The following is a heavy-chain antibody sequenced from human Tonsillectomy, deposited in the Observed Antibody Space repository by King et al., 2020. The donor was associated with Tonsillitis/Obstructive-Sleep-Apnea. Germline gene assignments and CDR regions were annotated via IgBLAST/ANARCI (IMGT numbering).Heavy chain of an antibody. CDR1: GGSFSGYY. Sequence: VQLQQWGAGLLKPSETLSLTCAVYGGSFSGYYWSWIRQPPGKGLEWIGEINHSGSTNYNPSLKSRVTISLDTSKNQFSLKLSSVTAADTAVYYCASLIAVAGNWYFDLWGRGTLVTVSS. D-gene: IGHD6-19*01. CDR3: ASLIAVAGNWYFDL. J-gene: IGHJ2*01. V-gene: IGHV4-34*01. CDR2: INHSGST.